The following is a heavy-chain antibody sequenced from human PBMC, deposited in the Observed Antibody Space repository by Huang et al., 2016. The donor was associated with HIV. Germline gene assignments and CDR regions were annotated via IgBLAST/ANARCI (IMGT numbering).Heavy chain of an antibody. V-gene: IGHV5-51*01. J-gene: IGHJ4*02. CDR2: IYPGDSDT. D-gene: IGHD1-1*01. CDR3: ARLSTTWYFDY. CDR1: GYRFTCYW. Sequence: EVQLVQSGAEVKKPGESLKFSCKGSGYRFTCYWIGWVRQMPGKGLGWMGSIYPGDSDTRDSPSFQGQGTISADKSISTAYLQWSSLKASDTAMYYCARLSTTWYFDYWGQGTLVTVSS.